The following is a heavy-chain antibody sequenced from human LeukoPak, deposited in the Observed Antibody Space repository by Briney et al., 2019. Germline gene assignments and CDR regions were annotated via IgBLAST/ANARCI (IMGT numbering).Heavy chain of an antibody. Sequence: SETLSLTCAVSGYSISSGYYWGWIRQPPGKGLEWIGSIYHSGSTYYNPSLKSRVTISVDTSKNQFSLKLSSVTAADTAVYYCARHVFLRNPLMLRDGYPAHFDYWGQGTLVTVSS. CDR2: IYHSGST. CDR3: ARHVFLRNPLMLRDGYPAHFDY. CDR1: GYSISSGYY. V-gene: IGHV4-38-2*01. J-gene: IGHJ4*02. D-gene: IGHD5-24*01.